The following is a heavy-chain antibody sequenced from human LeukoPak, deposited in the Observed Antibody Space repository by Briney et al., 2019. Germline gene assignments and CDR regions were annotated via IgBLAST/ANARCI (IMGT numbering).Heavy chain of an antibody. CDR2: INTYNGNT. J-gene: IGHJ4*02. CDR1: GYTFTRYG. Sequence: ASVKVSCKASGYTFTRYGISWVRQAPGQGLEWMGWINTYNGNTDYAQKLQGRVTMTTDTSTSTAYMELRSPRSDDTALYYCATNYYDSSGYYSIDYWGQGTLVTVSS. CDR3: ATNYYDSSGYYSIDY. D-gene: IGHD3-22*01. V-gene: IGHV1-18*01.